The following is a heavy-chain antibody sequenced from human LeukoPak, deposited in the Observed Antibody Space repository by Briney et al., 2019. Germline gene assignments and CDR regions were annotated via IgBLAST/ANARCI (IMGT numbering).Heavy chain of an antibody. CDR1: GGTFSSYA. CDR2: IIPILGIA. V-gene: IGHV1-69*04. Sequence: SVKVSCKASGGTFSSYATSWVRQAPGQGLEWMGRIIPILGIANYAQKFQGRVTITADKSTSTAYMELSSLRSEDTAVYYCAREPVGATGGSAFDIWGQGTMVTVSS. D-gene: IGHD1-26*01. J-gene: IGHJ3*02. CDR3: AREPVGATGGSAFDI.